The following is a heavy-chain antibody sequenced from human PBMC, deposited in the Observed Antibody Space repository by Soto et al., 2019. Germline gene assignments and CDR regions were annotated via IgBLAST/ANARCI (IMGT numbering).Heavy chain of an antibody. CDR1: RLSFSSYG. J-gene: IGHJ4*02. CDR3: AKELIEGGSYYGVVDH. D-gene: IGHD1-26*01. CDR2: ISGSATGT. V-gene: IGHV3-23*01. Sequence: EVQLLESGGGLVEPGGSLRLSCAANRLSFSSYGMSWVRQAPGKGLEWVSGISGSATGTYYADSVKGRFTISRDNSMNTLYLQMNSLRAEDTALYYCAKELIEGGSYYGVVDHWGQGTLVTVSS.